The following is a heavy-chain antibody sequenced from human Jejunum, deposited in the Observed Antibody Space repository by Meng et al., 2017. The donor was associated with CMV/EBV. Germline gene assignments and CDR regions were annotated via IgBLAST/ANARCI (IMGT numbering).Heavy chain of an antibody. CDR2: INSDGSNT. CDR3: AKMSFDLWSGYYALDL. CDR1: TFSGDW. Sequence: TFSGDWMHWVRQAPGNGLGWVSRINSDGSNTVYADSVKGRFTISRDNANNTLYLQMNSLRAEDTAVYYCAKMSFDLWSGYYALDLWGQGIMVTVSS. D-gene: IGHD3-3*01. V-gene: IGHV3-74*01. J-gene: IGHJ3*01.